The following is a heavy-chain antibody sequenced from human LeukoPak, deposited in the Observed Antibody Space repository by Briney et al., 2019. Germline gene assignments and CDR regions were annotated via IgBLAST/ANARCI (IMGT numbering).Heavy chain of an antibody. CDR3: AKDQGSGDFWSGYYTGGDY. D-gene: IGHD3-3*01. CDR1: GFTFSSYG. V-gene: IGHV3-30*02. J-gene: IGHJ4*02. CDR2: IRYDGSNK. Sequence: GGSLRLSCAASGFTFSSYGMHWVRQAPGKGLEWVAFIRYDGSNKYYADSVKGRFTISRDNSKNTLYLQMNSLRAEDTAVYYCAKDQGSGDFWSGYYTGGDYWGQGTLVTVSS.